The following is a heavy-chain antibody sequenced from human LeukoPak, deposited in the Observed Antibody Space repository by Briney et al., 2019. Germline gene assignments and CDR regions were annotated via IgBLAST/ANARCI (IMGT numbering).Heavy chain of an antibody. CDR2: IYYSGST. V-gene: IGHV4-39*07. J-gene: IGHJ4*02. Sequence: SETLSLTCAVSGGSISSSSYYWGWIRQPPGKGLEWIGSIYYSGSTYYNPSLKSRVTISVDTSKNQFSLKVNSVTAADTAVYYCARDDPLRRDGYNSWGQGTLVTVSS. CDR3: ARDDPLRRDGYNS. CDR1: GGSISSSSYY. D-gene: IGHD5-24*01.